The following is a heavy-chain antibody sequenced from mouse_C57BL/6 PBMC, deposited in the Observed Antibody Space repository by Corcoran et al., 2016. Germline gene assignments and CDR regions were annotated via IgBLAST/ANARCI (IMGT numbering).Heavy chain of an antibody. V-gene: IGHV9-3*01. CDR2: INPYSGVP. Sequence: QIQLVQSGPELKKPGETVKISCKASGYTFTTYGMSWVKQAPGKGLKWMGWINPYSGVPTYADDFKGRFAFSLETSASTAYLQINNLKNEDTATYFCARSPYGSSFYWYFDVWGTGTTVTVSS. CDR3: ARSPYGSSFYWYFDV. CDR1: GYTFTTYG. D-gene: IGHD1-1*01. J-gene: IGHJ1*03.